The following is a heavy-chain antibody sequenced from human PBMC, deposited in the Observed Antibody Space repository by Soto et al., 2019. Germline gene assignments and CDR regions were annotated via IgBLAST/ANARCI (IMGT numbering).Heavy chain of an antibody. CDR1: GGSISSYY. V-gene: IGHV4-59*08. Sequence: SETLSLTCTVSGGSISSYYWNWIRQPPGKGLDLFGFIYYRGNTNYNPSLKSRVTISVDTSKNQFFLKLSFVTAADTAVYYCARQPGYYDILTGYSTYYFDYWGQGTPVTVSS. D-gene: IGHD3-9*01. CDR2: IYYRGNT. CDR3: ARQPGYYDILTGYSTYYFDY. J-gene: IGHJ4*02.